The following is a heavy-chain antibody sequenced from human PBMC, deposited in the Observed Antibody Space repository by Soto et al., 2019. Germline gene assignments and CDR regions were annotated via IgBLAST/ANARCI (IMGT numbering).Heavy chain of an antibody. J-gene: IGHJ4*02. Sequence: PGGSLRLSCAASGFTFSSYGMHWVRQAPGKGLEWVAVIWYDGSNKYYADSVKGRFTISRDNSKNTLYLQMNSLRAEDTAVYYCASDAVGYCSSTSCYTDRWGQGTLVTVSS. CDR2: IWYDGSNK. D-gene: IGHD2-2*02. CDR1: GFTFSSYG. V-gene: IGHV3-33*01. CDR3: ASDAVGYCSSTSCYTDR.